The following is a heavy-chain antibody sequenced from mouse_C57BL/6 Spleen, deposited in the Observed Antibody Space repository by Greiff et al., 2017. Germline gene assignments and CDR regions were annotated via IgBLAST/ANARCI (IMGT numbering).Heavy chain of an antibody. V-gene: IGHV1-50*01. D-gene: IGHD1-1*01. Sequence: QVQLQQPGAELVKPGASVKLSCKASGYTFTSYWMQWVKQRPRQGLEWIGEIDPSDSYTNYNQKFKGKATLTVDTSSSTAYMQLSSLTSEDSAVYYCARGGYYGSSDYWGQGTTLTVSS. CDR2: IDPSDSYT. CDR3: ARGGYYGSSDY. J-gene: IGHJ2*01. CDR1: GYTFTSYW.